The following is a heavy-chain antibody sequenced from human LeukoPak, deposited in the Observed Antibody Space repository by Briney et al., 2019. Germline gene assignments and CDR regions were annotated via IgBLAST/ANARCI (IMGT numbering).Heavy chain of an antibody. CDR1: GFTFRSYS. V-gene: IGHV3-48*02. CDR2: ITSGSSPI. J-gene: IGHJ4*02. D-gene: IGHD4-17*01. CDR3: ARRAYGDDSFDY. Sequence: GGSLRLSCATSGFTFRSYSMNWVRPAPGKGLEWVSYITSGSSPIYYADSVKGRFTISIDNAKNSLYLQMNSLRDEDTAVYYCARRAYGDDSFDYWGQGTLVTVSS.